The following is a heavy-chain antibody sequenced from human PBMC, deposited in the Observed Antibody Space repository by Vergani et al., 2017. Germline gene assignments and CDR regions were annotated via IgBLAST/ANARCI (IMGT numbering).Heavy chain of an antibody. CDR3: ARVLIFSPYYYYYMDV. Sequence: QVQLVQSGAEVKKPGASVKVSCKASGYTFTSYDINWVRQATGQGLEWMGWMNPNSGNTGYAQKFQGRVTMTRNTSISTAYMELSSLRSEDTAVYYCARVLIFSPYYYYYMDVWGKGTTVTVSS. CDR2: MNPNSGNT. CDR1: GYTFTSYD. D-gene: IGHD3/OR15-3a*01. J-gene: IGHJ6*03. V-gene: IGHV1-8*01.